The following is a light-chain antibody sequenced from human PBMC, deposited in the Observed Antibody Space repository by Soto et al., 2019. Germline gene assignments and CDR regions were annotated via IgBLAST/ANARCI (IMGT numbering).Light chain of an antibody. CDR1: QGLGTN. J-gene: IGKJ5*01. V-gene: IGKV3-15*01. Sequence: EVVTTQSPATLSVSPGERATLSCRASQGLGTNLAWYQQKPGQAPRLLIYAASTRATGVPGRFSGSGSGTDFTLTISSLEPEDFAVYYCQQRNDWRRGTFGQGTRLEIK. CDR2: AAS. CDR3: QQRNDWRRGT.